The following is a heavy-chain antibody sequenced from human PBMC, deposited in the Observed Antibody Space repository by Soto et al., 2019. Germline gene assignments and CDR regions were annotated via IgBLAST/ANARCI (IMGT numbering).Heavy chain of an antibody. J-gene: IGHJ4*02. Sequence: EVPLVESGGGLVQPGGSLRLSCAASGFTFSSYSMNWVRQAPGKGLEWVSYISSSSSTIYYADSVKGRFTISRDNAKNSLYLQMNSLRAEDTAVYYCARDLNYGLFDSWGQGTLVTVPS. D-gene: IGHD4-17*01. CDR2: ISSSSSTI. CDR3: ARDLNYGLFDS. CDR1: GFTFSSYS. V-gene: IGHV3-48*01.